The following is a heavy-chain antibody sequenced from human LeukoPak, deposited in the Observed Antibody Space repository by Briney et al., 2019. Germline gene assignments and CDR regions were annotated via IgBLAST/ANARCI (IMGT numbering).Heavy chain of an antibody. CDR2: IYVTGST. D-gene: IGHD3-22*01. J-gene: IGHJ6*03. CDR3: ASSAYESSGYGGYYMDV. Sequence: PSETLSLTCTVSGASISSYYWSWIRQPAGKALEWIGRIYVTGSTTYNPSLESRVTMSLDTSKNHFSLKLSSVTAADTAVYYCASSAYESSGYGGYYMDVWGKGTTVTVSS. V-gene: IGHV4-4*07. CDR1: GASISSYY.